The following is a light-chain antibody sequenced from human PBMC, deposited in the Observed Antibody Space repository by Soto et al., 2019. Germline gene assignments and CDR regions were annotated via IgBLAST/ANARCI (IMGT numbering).Light chain of an antibody. CDR1: QYISTS. V-gene: IGKV1-39*01. Sequence: DIQMTQSPSSLSASVGDRVTITCRASQYISTSLDWYQHKPGKAPEILIFAASSLQGGVPSRFSGSGSGTDFTLSINTLQPEDFATYYCQQTYTTLWTFGQGTKVDIK. CDR3: QQTYTTLWT. J-gene: IGKJ1*01. CDR2: AAS.